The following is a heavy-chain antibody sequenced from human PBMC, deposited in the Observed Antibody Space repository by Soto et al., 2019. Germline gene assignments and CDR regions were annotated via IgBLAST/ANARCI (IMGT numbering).Heavy chain of an antibody. V-gene: IGHV3-74*01. CDR3: ARDTDGLHY. Sequence: SLRLSCAASGLIFSNYKMHWVRQAPGKGLVWVSRINTDGSITDYADSVKGRFTVSRDNPKNTLYLQMNSLRAEDTAVYYCARDTDGLHYWGQGTLVTVS. CDR1: GLIFSNYK. CDR2: INTDGSIT. J-gene: IGHJ4*02.